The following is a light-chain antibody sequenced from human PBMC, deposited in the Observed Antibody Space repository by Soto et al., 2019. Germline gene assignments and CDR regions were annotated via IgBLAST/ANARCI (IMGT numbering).Light chain of an antibody. CDR2: GAS. V-gene: IGKV3-20*01. CDR3: KHYGSTPHT. CDR1: QSVTNRY. J-gene: IGKJ4*01. Sequence: PGERATLSCRPSQSVTNRYLAWYRQKPGQSPRLLIYGASSRASGIPDRFSGSGSGADFTLSITRLEPEDFAVYYCKHYGSTPHTFGGGTKVDIK.